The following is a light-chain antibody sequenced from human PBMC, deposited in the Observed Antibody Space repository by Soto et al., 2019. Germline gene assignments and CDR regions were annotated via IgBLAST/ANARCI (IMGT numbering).Light chain of an antibody. CDR1: QSITST. V-gene: IGKV3D-15*01. CDR3: QQYNSYSRT. Sequence: EIVMTQSPATLSVSPGERATLSCRASQSITSTVAWYQQKPGQAPRLLIYGASSRATGIPDRFSGSGSGTEFTLTISSLQPDDFATYYCQQYNSYSRTFGQGTKVDIK. J-gene: IGKJ1*01. CDR2: GAS.